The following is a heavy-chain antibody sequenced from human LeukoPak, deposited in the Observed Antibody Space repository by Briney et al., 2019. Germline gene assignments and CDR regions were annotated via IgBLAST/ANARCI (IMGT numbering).Heavy chain of an antibody. J-gene: IGHJ6*03. CDR1: GDSITSTSYY. V-gene: IGHV4-39*01. Sequence: PSETLSLTCTVSGDSITSTSYYWGWIRQPPGKGLEWIGSIYYSGSTHYNPSLKSRVSISVDTSKNQFSLKVNSMTAADTAVYYCARQPQRSRYYYYYFVDVWGKGTTVTVSS. CDR3: ARQPQRSRYYYYYFVDV. CDR2: IYYSGST. D-gene: IGHD3-10*01.